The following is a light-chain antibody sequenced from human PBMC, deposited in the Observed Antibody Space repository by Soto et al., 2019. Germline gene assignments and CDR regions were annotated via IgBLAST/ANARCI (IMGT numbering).Light chain of an antibody. Sequence: EIVITQSHATLSVSLGYGSTRXCRASQSVSSNYLAWYQQKPGQAPRLLIYGASNRATGIPDRFSGSGSGTDFTLTISRLEPEDFAVYYCQQYGSSGTFGQGAKVDIK. V-gene: IGKV3-20*01. CDR2: GAS. CDR1: QSVSSNY. J-gene: IGKJ1*01. CDR3: QQYGSSGT.